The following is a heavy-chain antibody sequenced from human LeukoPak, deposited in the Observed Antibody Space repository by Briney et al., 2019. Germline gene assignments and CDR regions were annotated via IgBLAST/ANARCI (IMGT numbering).Heavy chain of an antibody. Sequence: GASVKVSLKASVYTFITYYMHWVRKPPGQGLEWMGIINPSGGSTSYAQKFQGRVTMTGDTSTSTVYMELSSLRSEDTAVYDSARSRRLLDYWGQGTLVTVSS. CDR3: ARSRRLLDY. CDR2: INPSGGST. V-gene: IGHV1-46*01. D-gene: IGHD4/OR15-4a*01. J-gene: IGHJ4*02. CDR1: VYTFITYY.